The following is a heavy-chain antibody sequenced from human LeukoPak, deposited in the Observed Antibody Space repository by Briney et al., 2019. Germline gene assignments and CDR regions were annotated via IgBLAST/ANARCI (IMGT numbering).Heavy chain of an antibody. Sequence: SETLSLICAVYGGSFSGYYWSWICQPPGKGLEWIGEINHSGSTNNNPSLKSRVTISVDTSKNQFSLKLSSVTAADTAVYYCARRFLEWFPKARWFDPWGQGTLVTVSS. CDR1: GGSFSGYY. CDR2: INHSGST. D-gene: IGHD3-3*01. V-gene: IGHV4-34*01. J-gene: IGHJ5*02. CDR3: ARRFLEWFPKARWFDP.